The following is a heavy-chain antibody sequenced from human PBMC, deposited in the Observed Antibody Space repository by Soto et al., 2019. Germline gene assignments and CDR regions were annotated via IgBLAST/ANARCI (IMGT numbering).Heavy chain of an antibody. CDR3: ARSIDSSGFYFSNC. D-gene: IGHD3-22*01. J-gene: IGHJ4*02. Sequence: SETLSLTCTVPGGFISSYYWSWIRQSPGKGLELIGYIHHTGSTNYNPSLKSRVTMSLGTSRNQFSLKLYSVTTADTAVYYCARSIDSSGFYFSNCWGQGTLVTVSS. CDR1: GGFISSYY. CDR2: IHHTGST. V-gene: IGHV4-59*01.